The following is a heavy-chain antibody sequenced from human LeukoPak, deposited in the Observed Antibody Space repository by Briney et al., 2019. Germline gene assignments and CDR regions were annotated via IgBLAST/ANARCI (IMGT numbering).Heavy chain of an antibody. V-gene: IGHV4-34*01. J-gene: IGHJ6*02. D-gene: IGHD6-19*01. CDR1: VGSFSGYY. CDR2: INHSGST. Sequence: SETLSLTCAVYVGSFSGYYWSWIRQPPGKGLEWIGEINHSGSTNYNPSLKSRVTISVDTSKNQFSLKLSSVTAADTAVYYCARGRYSSGWDQYYYYYYGMDVWGQGTTVTVSS. CDR3: ARGRYSSGWDQYYYYYYGMDV.